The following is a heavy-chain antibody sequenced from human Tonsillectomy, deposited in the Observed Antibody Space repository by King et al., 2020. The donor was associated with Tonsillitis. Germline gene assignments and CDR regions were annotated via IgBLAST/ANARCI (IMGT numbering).Heavy chain of an antibody. V-gene: IGHV1-2*02. J-gene: IGHJ1*01. CDR2: INPDTGDT. Sequence: VQLVQSGAELRKPGASVSVSCKASGGTFGGHHVHWVRQAPGQGLEWMGWINPDTGDTNLALGRVTMTVTKDTSISTVYMGLSSLRPDDTAVYYCATFALGCGSSDSSAYRFFRHWGQGTLVTVSS. CDR3: ATFALGCGSSDSSAYRFFRH. D-gene: IGHD3-22*01. CDR1: GGTFGGHH.